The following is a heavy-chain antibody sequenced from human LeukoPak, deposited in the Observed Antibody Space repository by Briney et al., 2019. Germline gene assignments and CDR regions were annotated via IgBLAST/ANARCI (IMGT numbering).Heavy chain of an antibody. CDR2: ISGSGGST. V-gene: IGHV3-11*01. CDR1: GFIFSTAW. J-gene: IGHJ3*02. D-gene: IGHD4/OR15-4a*01. Sequence: PGGSLRLSCAADGFIFSTAWLSWVRQAPGKGLEWVSAISGSGGSTYYADSVKGRFTISSDNAKNSLYLQMNSLRAEDTALYHCARPALSMGVPAFDIWGQGTMVTVSS. CDR3: ARPALSMGVPAFDI.